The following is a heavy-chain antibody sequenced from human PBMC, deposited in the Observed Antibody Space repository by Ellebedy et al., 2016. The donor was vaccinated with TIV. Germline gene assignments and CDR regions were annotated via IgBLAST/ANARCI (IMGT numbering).Heavy chain of an antibody. J-gene: IGHJ6*02. D-gene: IGHD2-21*02. CDR1: GYTFTSYY. V-gene: IGHV1-46*01. CDR2: INPSGGST. CDR3: APFPQGHCGGDCWDYGMDV. Sequence: AASVKVSCKASGYTFTSYYMHWVRQAPGQGLEWMGIINPSGGSTSYAQKFQGRVTMTRDTSTSTVYMELSSLRSEDTAVYYCAPFPQGHCGGDCWDYGMDVWGQGTTVTVSS.